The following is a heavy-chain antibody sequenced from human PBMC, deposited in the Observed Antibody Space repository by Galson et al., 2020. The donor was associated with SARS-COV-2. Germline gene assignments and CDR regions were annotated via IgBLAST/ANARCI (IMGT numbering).Heavy chain of an antibody. CDR3: ARDRGLATAGGMDV. CDR2: VYYSGSV. CDR1: GDSIVSMRSYS. Sequence: SETLSLTCTVSGDSIVSMRSYSWSWIRQSPGKGLEWIGYVYYSGSVLYSPSFASRISIPVNTSKNQVSLRLQSVTAADTAVYYCARDRGLATAGGMDVWGPGTAVTVSS. D-gene: IGHD6-13*01. V-gene: IGHV4-61*01. J-gene: IGHJ6*02.